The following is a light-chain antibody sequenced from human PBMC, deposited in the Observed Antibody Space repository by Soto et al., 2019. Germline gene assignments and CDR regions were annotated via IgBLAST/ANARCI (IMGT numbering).Light chain of an antibody. CDR3: QQSYSSPIT. CDR1: RSISTY. J-gene: IGKJ5*01. CDR2: AAS. Sequence: DIQMTQSPSSLSASVGDRVTITCRASRSISTYLNWYQQKPGKAPKVLIYAASSLQSGVPSRFNGSGSGTDFTLTISSLQPEDFATYYCQQSYSSPITFGQGTRLEIK. V-gene: IGKV1-39*01.